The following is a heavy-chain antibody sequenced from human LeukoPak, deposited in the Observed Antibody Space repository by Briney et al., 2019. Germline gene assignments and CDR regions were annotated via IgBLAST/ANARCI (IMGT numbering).Heavy chain of an antibody. Sequence: ASVKVSCKASGYTFTGYYMHWVRQAPGQGLEWMGWINPNSGGTNYAQKFQGRVTMTRDTSISTAYMELSRLRSDDTAVYYCAGGPAYSSSNWFDPWGQGTLVTVSS. V-gene: IGHV1-2*02. J-gene: IGHJ5*02. CDR2: INPNSGGT. CDR1: GYTFTGYY. D-gene: IGHD6-19*01. CDR3: AGGPAYSSSNWFDP.